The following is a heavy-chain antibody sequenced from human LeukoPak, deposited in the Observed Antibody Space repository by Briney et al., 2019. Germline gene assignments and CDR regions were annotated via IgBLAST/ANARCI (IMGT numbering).Heavy chain of an antibody. CDR1: GFTFSIYA. Sequence: GGSLRLSCAPSGFTFSIYAMSWVRQAPGKGLEWVSAISGSGGSTYYADSVKGRFTVSRDKSRNTLSLQMNSLRVDDTAIYYCAKHRGGGGYHGMDVWGQGTTVTVSS. J-gene: IGHJ6*02. CDR3: AKHRGGGGYHGMDV. V-gene: IGHV3-23*01. CDR2: ISGSGGST. D-gene: IGHD3-10*01.